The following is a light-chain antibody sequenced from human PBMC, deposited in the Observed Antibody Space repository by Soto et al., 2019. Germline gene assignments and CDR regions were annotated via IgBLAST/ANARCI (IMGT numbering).Light chain of an antibody. J-gene: IGKJ4*01. V-gene: IGKV4-1*01. CDR3: QQYYITPLT. Sequence: DIVMTQSPDSLAVSLGERATINCKSSQSVLYSTNNKNYLAWYQQKRGQPPTLLIYWAATRESGVPVRFSGSGSGTDFTLTISSLQADDVAVYYCQQYYITPLTFGGGTKVEI. CDR2: WAA. CDR1: QSVLYSTNNKNY.